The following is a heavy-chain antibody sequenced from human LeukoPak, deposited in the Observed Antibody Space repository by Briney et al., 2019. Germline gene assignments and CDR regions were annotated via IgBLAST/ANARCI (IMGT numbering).Heavy chain of an antibody. CDR3: ASVSSVANTFDI. CDR1: GGSISSYY. CDR2: IYSSGST. D-gene: IGHD6-19*01. Sequence: SETLSLTCTVSGGSISSYYWSWIRQPPGKGLEWIGYIYSSGSTNYNPSLKSRVTISVDTSKNQFSLKLSSVTAAATAVYYCASVSSVANTFDIWGQGTMVTVSS. J-gene: IGHJ3*02. V-gene: IGHV4-59*01.